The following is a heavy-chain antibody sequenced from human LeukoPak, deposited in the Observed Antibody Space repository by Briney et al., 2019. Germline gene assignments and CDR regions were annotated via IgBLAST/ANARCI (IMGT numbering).Heavy chain of an antibody. CDR3: ARDGMVRGGYGMDV. Sequence: ASVKVSCKAFGYTFTSYYMHWVRQAPGQGLEWMGIINPSAGSTSYAQKFQGRVTMTRDTSTSTVYVELSSLRSEETAVYYCARDGMVRGGYGMDVWGQGTTVTVSS. J-gene: IGHJ6*02. V-gene: IGHV1-46*01. CDR1: GYTFTSYY. D-gene: IGHD3-10*01. CDR2: INPSAGST.